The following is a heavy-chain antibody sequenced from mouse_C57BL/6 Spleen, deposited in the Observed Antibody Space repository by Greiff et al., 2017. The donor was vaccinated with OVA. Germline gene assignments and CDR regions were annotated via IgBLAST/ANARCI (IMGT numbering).Heavy chain of an antibody. J-gene: IGHJ2*01. D-gene: IGHD2-4*01. V-gene: IGHV7-3*01. Sequence: DVMLVESGGGLVQPGGSLSLSCAASGFTFTDYYMSWVRQPPGKALEWLGFIRNKANGYTTEYSASVKGRFTISRDNSQSILYLQMNALRAEDSATYYCARSPPYDYDTLYFDYWGQGTTLTVSS. CDR2: IRNKANGYTT. CDR3: ARSPPYDYDTLYFDY. CDR1: GFTFTDYY.